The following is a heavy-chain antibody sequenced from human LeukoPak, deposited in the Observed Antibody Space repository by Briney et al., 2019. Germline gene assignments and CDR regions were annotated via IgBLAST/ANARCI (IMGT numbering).Heavy chain of an antibody. J-gene: IGHJ4*02. Sequence: PGGSLRLSCAASAFTLSSSAMSWVRQAPGKGLEWVSAISGSGGSTYYADSVKGRFTISRDNSKNTLYLQMNSLRAEDTAVYYCAKARYDFWSGYYVNYWGQGTLVTVSS. CDR1: AFTLSSSA. CDR3: AKARYDFWSGYYVNY. CDR2: ISGSGGST. D-gene: IGHD3-3*01. V-gene: IGHV3-23*01.